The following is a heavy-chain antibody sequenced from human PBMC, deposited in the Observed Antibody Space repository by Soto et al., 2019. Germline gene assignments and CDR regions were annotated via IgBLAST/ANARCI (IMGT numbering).Heavy chain of an antibody. CDR3: ARQGPMNRADFWSGYRGYYYYYMDV. CDR2: IYYSGST. V-gene: IGHV4-59*08. Sequence: SETLSLTCTVSGGSISSYYWSWIRQPPGKGLEWIGYIYYSGSTNYNPSLKSRVTISVDTSKNQFSLKLSSVTAADTAVYYCARQGPMNRADFWSGYRGYYYYYMDVWGKGTTVTVSS. CDR1: GGSISSYY. D-gene: IGHD3-3*01. J-gene: IGHJ6*03.